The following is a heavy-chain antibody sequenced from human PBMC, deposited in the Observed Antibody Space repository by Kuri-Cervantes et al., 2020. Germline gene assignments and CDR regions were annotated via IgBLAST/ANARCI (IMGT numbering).Heavy chain of an antibody. D-gene: IGHD6-13*01. CDR2: INPSGRT. V-gene: IGHV4-34*01. CDR3: ARTPYSSSLYYFDY. CDR1: GGSFSGYY. J-gene: IGHJ4*02. Sequence: SQTLSLTCAVYGGSFSGYYWSWIRQPPGKGLEWIGEINPSGRTNYNPSLKSRVTISVDTSKNQFSLKLSSVTAADTAVYYCARTPYSSSLYYFDYWGQGTLVTVSS.